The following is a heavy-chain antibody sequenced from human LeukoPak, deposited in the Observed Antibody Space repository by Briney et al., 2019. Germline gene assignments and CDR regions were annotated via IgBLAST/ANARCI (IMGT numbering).Heavy chain of an antibody. Sequence: GGSLRLSCAASGFTFSSYSMNWVRQAPGKGLEWVSSITGSSSYIHYADSVKGRFTIPRDNAKNSLYLQMNSLRAEDTAVYYCARGFADFVWGSYPSSYWGQGILVTVSS. CDR1: GFTFSSYS. CDR2: ITGSSSYI. V-gene: IGHV3-21*01. J-gene: IGHJ4*02. D-gene: IGHD3-16*02. CDR3: ARGFADFVWGSYPSSY.